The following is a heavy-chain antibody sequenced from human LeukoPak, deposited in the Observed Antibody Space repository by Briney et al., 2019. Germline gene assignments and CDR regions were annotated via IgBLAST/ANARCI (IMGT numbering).Heavy chain of an antibody. Sequence: PGGSLRLSCAASGFTFSSYWMSWVRQAPGKGLEWVANIKQDGSEKYYVDSVKGRFTISRDNAKNSLYLQMNSLRAEDTAVYYCARGLDYYGSGSYFYWGQGTLVTVSS. CDR3: ARGLDYYGSGSYFY. J-gene: IGHJ4*02. CDR2: IKQDGSEK. V-gene: IGHV3-7*01. CDR1: GFTFSSYW. D-gene: IGHD3-10*01.